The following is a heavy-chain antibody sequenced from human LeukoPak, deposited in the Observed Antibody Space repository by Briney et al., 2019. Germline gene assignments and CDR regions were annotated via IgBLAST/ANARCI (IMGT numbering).Heavy chain of an antibody. J-gene: IGHJ6*03. V-gene: IGHV3-23*01. CDR1: GFTFSSYA. CDR3: AKRGGLPPLDYYYYYMDV. Sequence: PGGSLRLSCAVSGFTFSSYAMTWVRQAPGTGLEWVSSIRGSGGGTDYADSVRGRFTISRDNSKNTLYLQMNSLRAEDTAIYYCAKRGGLPPLDYYYYYMDVWGKGTTVTVSS. D-gene: IGHD2-21*02. CDR2: IRGSGGGT.